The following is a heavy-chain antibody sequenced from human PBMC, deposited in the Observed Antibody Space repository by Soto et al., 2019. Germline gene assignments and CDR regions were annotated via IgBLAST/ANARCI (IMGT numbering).Heavy chain of an antibody. CDR2: IYYCGST. J-gene: IGHJ5*02. Sequence: QVQLQESGPGLVKPSETLSLTCTVSGGSVSSGSYYGSWIRQPPGKGLECIGYIYYCGSTNYNPSLKSRVTISMDTYKNQSSLKLSSVTAADTAVYYCARASVHDYGDYVDCRAGFWFDPWGQGTLVTVSS. D-gene: IGHD4-17*01. CDR1: GGSVSSGSYY. V-gene: IGHV4-61*01. CDR3: ARASVHDYGDYVDCRAGFWFDP.